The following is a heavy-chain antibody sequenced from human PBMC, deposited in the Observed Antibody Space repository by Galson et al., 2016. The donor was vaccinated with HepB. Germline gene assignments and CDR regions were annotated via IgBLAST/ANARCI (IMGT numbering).Heavy chain of an antibody. CDR1: GDSVSNQTVA. J-gene: IGHJ6*02. V-gene: IGHV6-1*01. D-gene: IGHD6-19*01. CDR2: TYSKSKCHY. CDR3: ARAATALRSGWRTLAPRFYYNGMDV. Sequence: AISGDSVSNQTVAWNWIRPSPSRGLEWLGGTYSKSKCHYDYADSVKSRITINPDTSKHQFSLHLSSVTPEDTAVYYCARAATALRSGWRTLAPRFYYNGMDVWGQGTTVTVSS.